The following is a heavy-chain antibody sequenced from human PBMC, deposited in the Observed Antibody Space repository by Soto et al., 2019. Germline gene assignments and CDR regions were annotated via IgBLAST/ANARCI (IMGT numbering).Heavy chain of an antibody. V-gene: IGHV4-59*11. D-gene: IGHD3-10*01. CDR3: ASSGGSFGY. CDR1: GGSINNHY. Sequence: PSETLSLTCTVSGGSINNHYWSWIRQPPGKGLEWIGYIYYSGSTNYNPSLKSRVTISVATSKNQFSLKLTSVTAADTAVYCCASSGGSFGYWGQGTLVTVSS. J-gene: IGHJ4*02. CDR2: IYYSGST.